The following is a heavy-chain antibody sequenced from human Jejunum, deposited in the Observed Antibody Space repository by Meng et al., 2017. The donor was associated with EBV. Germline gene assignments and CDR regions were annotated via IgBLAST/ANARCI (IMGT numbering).Heavy chain of an antibody. CDR1: GFTFDGYG. V-gene: IGHV3-30*04. D-gene: IGHD4-17*01. CDR3: AKDRGYGDYFGDFDY. CDR2: ISYDGKSK. J-gene: IGHJ4*02. Sequence: QVQLVESGGGVVQPGRSLRLSCAASGFTFDGYGLHWVRQAPGKGLEWVAVISYDGKSKYYTDSVKGRFTISRDNSKNTLFLEMNGLSAEDTAFYYCAKDRGYGDYFGDFDYWGQGTLVTVSS.